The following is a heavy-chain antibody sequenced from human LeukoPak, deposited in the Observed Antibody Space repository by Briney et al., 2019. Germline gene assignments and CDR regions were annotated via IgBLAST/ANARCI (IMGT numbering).Heavy chain of an antibody. CDR1: GFTFSSYW. CDR2: INTDGSTT. CDR3: ARGRVGYYFDY. D-gene: IGHD6-13*01. Sequence: GGSLRLSCAASGFTFSSYWMYWVRQAPGKGLVWVSYINTDGSTTGYADSVKGRFTTSRDSAENTLYLQMNSLRGEDTAVYYCARGRVGYYFDYWGQGTLVTVSS. V-gene: IGHV3-74*01. J-gene: IGHJ4*02.